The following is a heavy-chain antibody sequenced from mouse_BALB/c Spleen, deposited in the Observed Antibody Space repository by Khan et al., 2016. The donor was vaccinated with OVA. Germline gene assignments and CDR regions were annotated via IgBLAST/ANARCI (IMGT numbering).Heavy chain of an antibody. CDR3: ARENYYGKTCYAMDY. Sequence: DLVKPAPSVNLSCTASGYSFTSYWINWIKQSPGQGLEWIGRIGPGSGSTYYNEVFTGKAILTVDTSHSTDYIQLSSLSSQDSAVYFGARENYYGKTCYAMDYWGQGTSVTVAS. CDR1: GYSFTSYW. J-gene: IGHJ4*01. D-gene: IGHD1-1*01. CDR2: IGPGSGST. V-gene: IGHV1S41*01.